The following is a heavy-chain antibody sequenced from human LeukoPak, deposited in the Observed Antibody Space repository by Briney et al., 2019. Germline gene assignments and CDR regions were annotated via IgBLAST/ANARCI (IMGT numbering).Heavy chain of an antibody. V-gene: IGHV3-23*01. CDR1: GFTFSSYA. CDR3: AREGRRGYSYGKKAEYFQH. J-gene: IGHJ1*01. CDR2: ISGSGGST. Sequence: GGSLRLSCAASGFTFSSYAMSWVRQAPGKGLEWVSAISGSGGSTYYADSVKGRFTISRDNSKNTLYLQMNSLRAEDTAVYYCAREGRRGYSYGKKAEYFQHWGQGTLVTVSS. D-gene: IGHD5-18*01.